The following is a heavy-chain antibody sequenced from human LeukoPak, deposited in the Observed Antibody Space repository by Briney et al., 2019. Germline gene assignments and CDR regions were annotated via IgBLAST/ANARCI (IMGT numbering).Heavy chain of an antibody. D-gene: IGHD5-24*01. CDR1: GFTFSNYA. J-gene: IGHJ4*02. V-gene: IGHV3-23*01. CDR3: AREMTIITYSLDS. CDR2: ISETGGTI. Sequence: PGGSLRLSCAPSGFTFSNYAMSWVRQAPGEGLEWVSAISETGGTIHYADSVRGRFIISRDNSKNTLYLQMNSLRAEDTAVYYCAREMTIITYSLDSWGQGTLVTVSS.